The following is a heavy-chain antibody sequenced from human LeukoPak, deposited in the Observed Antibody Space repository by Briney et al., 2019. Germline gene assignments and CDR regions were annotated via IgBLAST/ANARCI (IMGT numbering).Heavy chain of an antibody. D-gene: IGHD3-22*01. CDR2: IRQDGSQK. J-gene: IGHJ4*02. Sequence: GGSLRLPCAASGFTFSSFWMSWVRQAPGRGLEWVATIRQDGSQKYYLDSVKGRFTISRDNAKNSLYLQMNSLRAEDTAVYYCARDAYDSSGYSGAVDYWGQGTLVTVSS. CDR3: ARDAYDSSGYSGAVDY. V-gene: IGHV3-7*01. CDR1: GFTFSSFW.